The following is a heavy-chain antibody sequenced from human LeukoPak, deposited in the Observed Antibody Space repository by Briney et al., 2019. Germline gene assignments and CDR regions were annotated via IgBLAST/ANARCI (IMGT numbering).Heavy chain of an antibody. J-gene: IGHJ4*02. D-gene: IGHD1-26*01. V-gene: IGHV1-24*01. CDR2: FDPEDGET. CDR1: GYTFTGYY. Sequence: ASVKVSCKASGYTFTGYYMHWVRQAPGKGLEWMGGFDPEDGETIYAQKFQGRVTMTEDTSTDTAYMELSSLRSEDTAVYYCATVPRVIVGYPFDYWGQGTLVTVSS. CDR3: ATVPRVIVGYPFDY.